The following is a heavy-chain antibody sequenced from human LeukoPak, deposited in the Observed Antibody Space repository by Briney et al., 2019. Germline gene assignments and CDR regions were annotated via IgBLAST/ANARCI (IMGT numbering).Heavy chain of an antibody. J-gene: IGHJ6*03. CDR2: IYYSGST. D-gene: IGHD6-6*01. CDR1: GGSISSSSYY. V-gene: IGHV4-39*07. CDR3: ARHGGVARPRGYYYYYMDV. Sequence: SETLSLTCTVPGGSISSSSYYWGWIRQPPGKGLEWIGSIYYSGSTYYNPSLKSRVTISVDTSKNQFSLKLSSVTAADTAVYYCARHGGVARPRGYYYYYMDVWGKGTTVTVSS.